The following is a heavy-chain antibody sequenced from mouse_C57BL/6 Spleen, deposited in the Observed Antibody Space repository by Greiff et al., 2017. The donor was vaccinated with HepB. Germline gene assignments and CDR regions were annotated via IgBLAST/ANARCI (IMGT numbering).Heavy chain of an antibody. V-gene: IGHV1-80*01. CDR3: ARADGNYVWYFDV. J-gene: IGHJ1*03. Sequence: QVQLKESGAELVKPGASVKISCKASGYAFSSYWMNWVKQRPGKGLEWIGQIYPGDGDTNYNGKFKGKATLTADKSSSTAYMQLSSLTSEDSAVYFCARADGNYVWYFDVWGTGTTVTVSS. CDR1: GYAFSSYW. CDR2: IYPGDGDT. D-gene: IGHD2-1*01.